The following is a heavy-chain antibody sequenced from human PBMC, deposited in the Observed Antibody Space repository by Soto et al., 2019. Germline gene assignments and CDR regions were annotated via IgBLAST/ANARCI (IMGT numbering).Heavy chain of an antibody. CDR1: GYSFTSYW. Sequence: GESLKISCKGSGYSFTSYWIGWVRQMPGKGLEWMGIIYPGDSDTRYSPSFQGQVTISADKSISTAYLQWSSLKASDTAMYYCARRFYYGSGSYYNVGWFDPWGQGTLVTVSS. CDR3: ARRFYYGSGSYYNVGWFDP. J-gene: IGHJ5*02. V-gene: IGHV5-51*01. D-gene: IGHD3-10*01. CDR2: IYPGDSDT.